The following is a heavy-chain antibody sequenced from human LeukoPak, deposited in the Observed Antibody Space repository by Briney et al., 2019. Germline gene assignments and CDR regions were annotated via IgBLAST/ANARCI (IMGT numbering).Heavy chain of an antibody. V-gene: IGHV4-39*01. CDR3: ARTFPVQLGYCSSTSCYAPWFDP. D-gene: IGHD2-2*01. Sequence: SETLSLTCTVSGGSIRSRDYYWGWIRQPPVKGLEWNGKIYYLGRTYYNPSLKRRGTICVHTSKNQFSLKLSSVTAADTAVYYCARTFPVQLGYCSSTSCYAPWFDPWGQGTLVTVSS. CDR2: IYYLGRT. CDR1: GGSIRSRDYY. J-gene: IGHJ5*02.